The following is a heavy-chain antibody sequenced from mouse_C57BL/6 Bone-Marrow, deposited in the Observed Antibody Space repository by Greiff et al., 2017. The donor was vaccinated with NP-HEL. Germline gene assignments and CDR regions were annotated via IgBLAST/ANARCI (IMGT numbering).Heavy chain of an antibody. D-gene: IGHD1-1*01. CDR1: GYTFTSYW. CDR3: ARMDYYGSSYGYSDV. J-gene: IGHJ1*03. V-gene: IGHV1-55*01. Sequence: VQLQQPGAELVKPGASVKMSCKASGYTFTSYWITWVKQRPGQGLEWIGDIYPGSGSTNYNEKFKSKATLTVDTSSSTAYMQLSSLTSEDSAVYYCARMDYYGSSYGYSDVWGTGTTVTVSS. CDR2: IYPGSGST.